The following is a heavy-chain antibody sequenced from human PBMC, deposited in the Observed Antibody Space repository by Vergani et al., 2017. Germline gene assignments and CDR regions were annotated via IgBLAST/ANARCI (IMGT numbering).Heavy chain of an antibody. J-gene: IGHJ6*02. CDR2: IKQDGSEK. CDR3: AKANIAAANYYYGMDV. CDR1: GFTFSSYW. Sequence: EVQLVESGGGLVQPGGSLRLSCAASGFTFSSYWMSWVRQAPGKGLEWVANIKQDGSEKYYVDSVKGRFTISRDNAKNSLYLQMNSLRAEDTALYYCAKANIAAANYYYGMDVWGQGTTVTVSS. D-gene: IGHD6-13*01. V-gene: IGHV3-7*03.